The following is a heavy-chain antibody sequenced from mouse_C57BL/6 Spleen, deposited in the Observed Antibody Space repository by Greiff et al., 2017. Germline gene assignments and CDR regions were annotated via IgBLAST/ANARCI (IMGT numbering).Heavy chain of an antibody. Sequence: VQLQQSGPELVKPGASVKISCKASGYSFTDYNMNWVKQSNGKSLEWIGVINPNYGTTSYNQKFKGKATLTVDQSSSTAYLQLNSLTSEDSAVYYCARPVYGSSHWYFDVWGTGTTVTVSS. CDR2: INPNYGTT. CDR3: ARPVYGSSHWYFDV. J-gene: IGHJ1*03. D-gene: IGHD1-1*01. CDR1: GYSFTDYN. V-gene: IGHV1-39*01.